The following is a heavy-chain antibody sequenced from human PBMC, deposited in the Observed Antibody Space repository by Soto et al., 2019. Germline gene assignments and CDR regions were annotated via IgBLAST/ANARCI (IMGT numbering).Heavy chain of an antibody. CDR2: IGTAGDT. Sequence: EVQLVESGGGLVQPGGSLRLSCAASGFTFSSYDMHWVRQATGKGLEWVSAIGTAGDTYYPGSVKGRFTISRENAKNSMYLQMNSLRAGDTAVYYCARARHSGSWDYWGQGTLVTVSS. CDR1: GFTFSSYD. D-gene: IGHD6-13*01. V-gene: IGHV3-13*04. J-gene: IGHJ4*02. CDR3: ARARHSGSWDY.